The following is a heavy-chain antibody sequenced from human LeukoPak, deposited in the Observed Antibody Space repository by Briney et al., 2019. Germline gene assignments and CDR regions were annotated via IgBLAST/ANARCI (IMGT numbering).Heavy chain of an antibody. J-gene: IGHJ4*02. CDR3: ARYCSSTTCYTRGGDY. CDR1: GYSITSGFY. D-gene: IGHD2-2*02. CDR2: IYHTGNT. V-gene: IGHV4-38-2*02. Sequence: SETLSLTCSVSGYSITSGFYWGWIRQPPGKGLEWIGSIYHTGNTFYDPSFNSRVTISVDTSKNQFSLSLSSVTAADTAVYYCARYCSSTTCYTRGGDYWGQGTLVTVSS.